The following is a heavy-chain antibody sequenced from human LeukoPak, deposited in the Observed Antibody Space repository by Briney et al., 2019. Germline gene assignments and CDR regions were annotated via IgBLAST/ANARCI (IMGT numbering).Heavy chain of an antibody. J-gene: IGHJ4*02. Sequence: GGSLRLSCAASGFTFSTYAISGVRDAPEQGLEWVSGIRASGESTYYGDSVKRRFTISRDNSKNTRYLQMNTLRVYDTAVYYCGKGHIASEWLYFDDWGQRTLVT. V-gene: IGHV3-23*02. D-gene: IGHD5-12*01. CDR3: GKGHIASEWLYFDD. CDR2: IRASGEST. CDR1: GFTFSTYA.